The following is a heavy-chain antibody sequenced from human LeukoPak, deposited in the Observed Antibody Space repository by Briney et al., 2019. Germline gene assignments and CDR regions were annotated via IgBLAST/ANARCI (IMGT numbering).Heavy chain of an antibody. D-gene: IGHD5-18*01. CDR2: IKSDGSST. V-gene: IGHV3-74*03. J-gene: IGHJ4*02. Sequence: GGSLRLSCAASGFTFSNYWMHWVRQAPGKGLVWVSRIKSDGSSTTYADSVKGRFTISRDNAKNTLYVQMNSLRAEDAAVYYCARVGYSYGYRYWGQGTLVTVSS. CDR3: ARVGYSYGYRY. CDR1: GFTFSNYW.